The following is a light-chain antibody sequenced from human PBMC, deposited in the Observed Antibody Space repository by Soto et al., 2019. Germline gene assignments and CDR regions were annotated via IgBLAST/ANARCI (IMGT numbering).Light chain of an antibody. CDR1: QSLVNTY. CDR2: DAS. J-gene: IGKJ1*01. Sequence: EVVLTQSPGSLSLSPGDRATLSCRASQSLVNTYVAWYQQKAGQAPRLLIYDASTRATGIPDRFSGSGSGTDFTLTISRLEPEDFAVYYCQQYGNSPWTFGQGTKVDIK. CDR3: QQYGNSPWT. V-gene: IGKV3-20*01.